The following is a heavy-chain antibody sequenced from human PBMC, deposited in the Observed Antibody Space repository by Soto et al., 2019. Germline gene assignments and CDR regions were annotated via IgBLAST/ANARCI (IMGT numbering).Heavy chain of an antibody. J-gene: IGHJ6*02. Sequence: SETLSLTCTVSGGSISSYYWSWIRQPPGKGLEWIGYIYYSGSTNYNPSLKSRVTISVDTSKNQFSLKLSSVTAADTAVYYCARSSRNSSSRGYYYYYYGMDVWGQGTTVTVSS. D-gene: IGHD6-6*01. CDR3: ARSSRNSSSRGYYYYYYGMDV. CDR2: IYYSGST. V-gene: IGHV4-59*01. CDR1: GGSISSYY.